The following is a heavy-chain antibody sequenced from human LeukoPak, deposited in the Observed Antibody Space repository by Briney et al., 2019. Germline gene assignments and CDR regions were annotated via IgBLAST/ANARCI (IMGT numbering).Heavy chain of an antibody. CDR3: ARDPYSGNYGNYYYYYMDV. J-gene: IGHJ6*03. Sequence: GGSLRLSCAASGFTFSSYSVNWVRQAPGKGLEGVSSITSCGTYIFYADSVKGRFTISRDNAKNSLYLQMNSLGPEDTAVYYCARDPYSGNYGNYYYYYMDVWGKGTTVTISS. D-gene: IGHD1-26*01. CDR1: GFTFSSYS. CDR2: ITSCGTYI. V-gene: IGHV3-21*01.